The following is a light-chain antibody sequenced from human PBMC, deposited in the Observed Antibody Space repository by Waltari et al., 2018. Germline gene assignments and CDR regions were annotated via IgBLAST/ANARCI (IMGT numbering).Light chain of an antibody. CDR3: QNHERLPAT. Sequence: VLTQSPGTLSLSPGERATLSCRASQSISRYLVWYQQKPGQPPRLLIYEASRRATGIPDRVSGSGSGTDCSLTICRLEPEGFGVYYCQNHERLPATFGQGTRVEI. CDR2: EAS. CDR1: QSISRY. J-gene: IGKJ1*01. V-gene: IGKV3-20*01.